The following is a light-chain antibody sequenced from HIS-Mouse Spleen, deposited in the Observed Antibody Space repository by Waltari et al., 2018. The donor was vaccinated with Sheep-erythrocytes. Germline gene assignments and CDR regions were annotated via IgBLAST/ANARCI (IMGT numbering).Light chain of an antibody. J-gene: IGKJ4*01. CDR3: QQYYSYPLT. CDR1: QGISSY. Sequence: AIRMTQSPSSFSASTGDRVTITRRASQGISSYLASYQQKPAKAPKLLLYDASTVQSGVTSRFSGSRAGTDFTLTISCLQSEDFATYYCQQYYSYPLTFGGGTKVEIK. V-gene: IGKV1-8*01. CDR2: DAS.